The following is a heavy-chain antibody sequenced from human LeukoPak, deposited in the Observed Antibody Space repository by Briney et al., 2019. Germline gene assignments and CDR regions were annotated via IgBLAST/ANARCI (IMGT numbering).Heavy chain of an antibody. D-gene: IGHD2-2*01. V-gene: IGHV6-1*01. J-gene: IGHJ5*02. CDR3: ARRLTQYDCFDP. CDR1: GDSVSSNSVT. CDR2: TYYRSTWYN. Sequence: KTSQTLSLTCAIFGDSVSSNSVTWNWIRQSPSRGLEWLGRTYYRSTWYNDYAVSVRGRITVNPDTSKNQFSLHLNSVTPEDTAVYYCARRLTQYDCFDPWGQGILVTVSS.